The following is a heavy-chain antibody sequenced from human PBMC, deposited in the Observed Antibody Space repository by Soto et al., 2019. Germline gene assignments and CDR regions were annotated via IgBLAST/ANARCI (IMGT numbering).Heavy chain of an antibody. CDR3: ARDIAAATTLDAFDI. Sequence: ASVKVSCKASGGTFSSYAISWVRQAPGQGLEWMGGIIPIFGTANYAQKFQGRVTITADESTSTAYMELSSLRSEDTAVYYCARDIAAATTLDAFDIWGQGTMVTVSS. CDR1: GGTFSSYA. D-gene: IGHD6-13*01. V-gene: IGHV1-69*13. CDR2: IIPIFGTA. J-gene: IGHJ3*02.